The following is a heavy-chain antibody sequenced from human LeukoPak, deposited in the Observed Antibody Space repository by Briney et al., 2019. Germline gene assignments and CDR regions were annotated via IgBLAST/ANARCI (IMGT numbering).Heavy chain of an antibody. CDR1: GYTFTGYY. V-gene: IGHV1-2*02. CDR3: ATPRGSGWYFYFGY. D-gene: IGHD6-19*01. CDR2: INPNSGGT. J-gene: IGHJ4*02. Sequence: ASVKVSCKASGYTFTGYYMHWVRQAPGQGLEWMGWINPNSGGTNYAQKFQGRVTMTRDTSISTAYMELSRLRSDDTAVYYCATPRGSGWYFYFGYWGQGTLVTVSS.